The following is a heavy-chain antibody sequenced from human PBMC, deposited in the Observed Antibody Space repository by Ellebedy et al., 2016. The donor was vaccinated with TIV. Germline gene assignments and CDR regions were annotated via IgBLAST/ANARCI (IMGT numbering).Heavy chain of an antibody. Sequence: PGGSLRLSCAASKFSFSDFYMAWIRQDPGKALECISYIDRTGRHTIYTDSVKGRFTISRDNAETSLYLQMDSLRVDDTAVYFCARGGTRRGLLWRDFDNWGQGTLVTVSS. CDR2: IDRTGRHT. D-gene: IGHD1-14*01. CDR1: KFSFSDFY. J-gene: IGHJ4*02. CDR3: ARGGTRRGLLWRDFDN. V-gene: IGHV3-11*06.